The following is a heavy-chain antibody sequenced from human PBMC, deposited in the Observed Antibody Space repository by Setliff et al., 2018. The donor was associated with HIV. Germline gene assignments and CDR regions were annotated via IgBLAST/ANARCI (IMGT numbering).Heavy chain of an antibody. D-gene: IGHD3-10*01. CDR3: ARVGVDVVRHYYYYMDV. J-gene: IGHJ6*03. Sequence: TLSLTCTVSGGSLSSYYWSWIRQPPGKGLEWIGYIYYSGSTNYNPSLKSRVTISADTSKNQFSLKLSSVTAADTAVYYCARVGVDVVRHYYYYMDVWGKGTTVTVSS. CDR1: GGSLSSYY. CDR2: IYYSGST. V-gene: IGHV4-59*01.